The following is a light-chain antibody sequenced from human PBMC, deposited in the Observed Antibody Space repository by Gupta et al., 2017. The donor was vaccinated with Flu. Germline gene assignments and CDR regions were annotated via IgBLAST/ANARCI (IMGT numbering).Light chain of an antibody. Sequence: PSSLSAAVGDSGTISCRASQSISTNLCWYQQKPGKAPKLLISTSSNLQSGVPSRFSGSGSGADFTLSIRSLQPEDLATYYCQQTYSSPWTFGQGTKVEL. CDR2: TSS. J-gene: IGKJ1*01. CDR1: QSISTN. CDR3: QQTYSSPWT. V-gene: IGKV1-39*01.